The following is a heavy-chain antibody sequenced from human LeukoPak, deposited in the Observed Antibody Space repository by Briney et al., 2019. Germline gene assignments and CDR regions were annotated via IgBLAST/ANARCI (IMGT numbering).Heavy chain of an antibody. CDR1: GFTFSSYG. CDR3: ARDSSGLLDY. V-gene: IGHV3-30-3*01. J-gene: IGHJ4*02. Sequence: PGRSLRLSCTASGFTFSSYGMHWVRQAPGKGLEWVAVISYDGSNKYYADSVKGRFTISRDNSENTLYLQMNSLRAEDTAVYYCARDSSGLLDYWGQGTLVTVSS. D-gene: IGHD6-19*01. CDR2: ISYDGSNK.